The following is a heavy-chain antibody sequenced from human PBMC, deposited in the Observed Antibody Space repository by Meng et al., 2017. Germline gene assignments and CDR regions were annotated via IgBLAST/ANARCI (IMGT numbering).Heavy chain of an antibody. CDR2: IFHSGTT. D-gene: IGHD3-10*01. Sequence: QPHLQESGSGLVKPSQTLSLTCAVSGGSVSSGGYSWNWIRQPPGKGLEWIGYIFHSGTTYYNPSLESRVTISIDTSKNQFSLKVTSATAADTAVYYCARGYGGLDYWGQGTLVTVSS. CDR1: GGSVSSGGYS. CDR3: ARGYGGLDY. J-gene: IGHJ4*02. V-gene: IGHV4-30-2*01.